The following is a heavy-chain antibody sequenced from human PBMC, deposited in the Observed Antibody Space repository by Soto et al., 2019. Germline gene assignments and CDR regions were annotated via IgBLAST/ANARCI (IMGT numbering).Heavy chain of an antibody. CDR2: IIPIFGTA. CDR3: AREGNSYDDAFDI. V-gene: IGHV1-69*13. CDR1: GGTFSSYA. Sequence: SVKVSCKASGGTFSSYAISWVRQAPGQGLEWMGGIIPIFGTANYAQKFQGRVTITADESTSTAYMELSSLRSEDTAVYYCAREGNSYDDAFDIWGQGTMVTVS. D-gene: IGHD5-18*01. J-gene: IGHJ3*02.